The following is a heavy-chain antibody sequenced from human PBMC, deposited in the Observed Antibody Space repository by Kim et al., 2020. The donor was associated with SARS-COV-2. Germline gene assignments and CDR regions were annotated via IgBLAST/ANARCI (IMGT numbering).Heavy chain of an antibody. CDR2: ISGSGGST. D-gene: IGHD3-22*01. J-gene: IGHJ4*02. Sequence: GGSLRLSCAASGFTFSSYAMSWVRQAPGKGLEWVSAISGSGGSTYYADSVKGRFTISRDNSKNTLYLQMNSLRAEDTAVYYCAKGDLTYYYDSSGYYYVRYFDYWGQGTLVTVSS. CDR3: AKGDLTYYYDSSGYYYVRYFDY. CDR1: GFTFSSYA. V-gene: IGHV3-23*01.